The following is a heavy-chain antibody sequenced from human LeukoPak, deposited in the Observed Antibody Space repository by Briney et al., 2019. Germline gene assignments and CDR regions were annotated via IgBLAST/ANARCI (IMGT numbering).Heavy chain of an antibody. J-gene: IGHJ4*02. D-gene: IGHD5-24*01. CDR2: ISYDGSNK. CDR3: AKDGVEMATITALDY. Sequence: SGGSLRLSCAASGFTFSSYGMHWVRQAPGKGLEWGAVISYDGSNKYYADSVKGRFTISRDNSKNTLYLQMNSLRAEDTAVYYCAKDGVEMATITALDYWGQGTLVTVSS. V-gene: IGHV3-30*18. CDR1: GFTFSSYG.